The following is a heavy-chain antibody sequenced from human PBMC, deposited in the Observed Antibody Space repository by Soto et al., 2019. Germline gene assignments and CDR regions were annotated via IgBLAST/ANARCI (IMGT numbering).Heavy chain of an antibody. Sequence: ASVKVSCKASGYTFTSYGISWVRQAPGQGLEWMGWISAYNGNTNYAQKLQGRVTMTTDTSTSTAYMELRSLRSDDTAVYYCAKDSDMILEYNWFDPWGQGTLVTVSS. D-gene: IGHD2-15*01. CDR2: ISAYNGNT. V-gene: IGHV1-18*01. J-gene: IGHJ5*02. CDR3: AKDSDMILEYNWFDP. CDR1: GYTFTSYG.